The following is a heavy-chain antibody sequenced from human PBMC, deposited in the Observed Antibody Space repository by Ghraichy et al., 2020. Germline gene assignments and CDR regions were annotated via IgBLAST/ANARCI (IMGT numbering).Heavy chain of an antibody. CDR1: GYTFTSYY. Sequence: ASVKVSCKASGYTFTSYYMHWVRQAPGQGLEWMGIINPSGGSTSYAQKFQGRVTMTRDTSTSTVYMELSSLRSEDTAVYYCASPVVPAAPRTKDYYYYYGMDVWGQGTTVTVSS. CDR3: ASPVVPAAPRTKDYYYYYGMDV. J-gene: IGHJ6*02. CDR2: INPSGGST. V-gene: IGHV1-46*01. D-gene: IGHD2-2*01.